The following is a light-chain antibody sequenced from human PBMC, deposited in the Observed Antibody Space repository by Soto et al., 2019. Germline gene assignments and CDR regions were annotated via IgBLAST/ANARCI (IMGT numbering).Light chain of an antibody. V-gene: IGKV2-28*01. CDR3: MQALQTPLT. J-gene: IGKJ3*01. CDR2: LGS. Sequence: DIVLTQSPLSLPVSPGEPASISCRSSQRLLNRNGYSYLDWYLQKPGQSPQLLIYLGSNRASGVPDRFSGSGSGTDFTLKISRVEAEDVGVYYCMQALQTPLTFGPGTKVDIK. CDR1: QRLLNRNGYSY.